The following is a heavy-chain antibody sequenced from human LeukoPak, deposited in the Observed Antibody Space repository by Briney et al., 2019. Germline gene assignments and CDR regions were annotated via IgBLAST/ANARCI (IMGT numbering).Heavy chain of an antibody. J-gene: IGHJ4*02. Sequence: ASVTVSFKVSGYTLTELSMHWVRQAPGKGLEWMGGFDPEHGETVYAQKFQGRLTMTEDTSTHTAYMELSSLRSDDTAVYYCATDPVGYCNADGCYSVDYWGQGTLVTVSS. CDR3: ATDPVGYCNADGCYSVDY. CDR2: FDPEHGET. D-gene: IGHD2-15*01. CDR1: GYTLTELS. V-gene: IGHV1-24*01.